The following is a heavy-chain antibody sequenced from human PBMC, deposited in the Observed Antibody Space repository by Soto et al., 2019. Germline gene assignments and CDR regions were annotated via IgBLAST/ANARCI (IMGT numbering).Heavy chain of an antibody. J-gene: IGHJ4*02. V-gene: IGHV3-30*18. CDR1: GFTFSSYG. Sequence: QVQLVESGGGVVQPGRSLRLSCVASGFTFSSYGMHWVRQAPGKGLEWVAVISYDGSNKYYADSVKGRFTISRDNSKNTLYLQMTSLRAEATDVYYCAKGRWELLHYFDYWGQGTLVTVSS. CDR2: ISYDGSNK. D-gene: IGHD1-26*01. CDR3: AKGRWELLHYFDY.